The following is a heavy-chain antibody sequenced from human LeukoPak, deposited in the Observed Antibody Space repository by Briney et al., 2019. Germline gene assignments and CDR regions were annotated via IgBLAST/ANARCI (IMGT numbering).Heavy chain of an antibody. Sequence: GGSLRLSCAASGFTFSSYAMSWVRQAPGKGLEWVSAISGSGGSTYYADSVKGRFTISSDNSKNTLYLQMNSLRAEDTAVYYCAKVIRYYGDYFDYWGQGTLVTVSS. CDR2: ISGSGGST. V-gene: IGHV3-23*01. D-gene: IGHD4-17*01. CDR3: AKVIRYYGDYFDY. J-gene: IGHJ4*02. CDR1: GFTFSSYA.